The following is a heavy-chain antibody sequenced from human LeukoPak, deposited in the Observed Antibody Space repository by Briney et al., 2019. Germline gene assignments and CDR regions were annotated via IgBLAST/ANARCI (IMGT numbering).Heavy chain of an antibody. Sequence: SETLSLTCAVYGGSFSGYYWSWIRQPPGKGLEWIGEINHSGSTNYNPSLKSRVTISVDTSKNQFSLKLSSVTAADTAVYYCARGSPTWHGGNGDYWGQGTLVTVSS. CDR2: INHSGST. V-gene: IGHV4-34*01. CDR1: GGSFSGYY. D-gene: IGHD4-23*01. J-gene: IGHJ4*02. CDR3: ARGSPTWHGGNGDY.